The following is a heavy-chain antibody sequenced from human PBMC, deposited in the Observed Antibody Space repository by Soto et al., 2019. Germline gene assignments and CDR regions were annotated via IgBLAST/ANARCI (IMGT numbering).Heavy chain of an antibody. J-gene: IGHJ4*02. CDR2: MYPGDSDT. Sequence: ELQLVQSGAEVKKPGEPLKISCRGSGYSLTGYSIGWVRLMPVKGLAWTGIMYPGDSDTRYSPSFQGQVTISADKSISTAYLQWSSLKASDTAMYYCARAHGEATTNFDYWGQGTLVTVSS. CDR3: ARAHGEATTNFDY. V-gene: IGHV5-51*03. D-gene: IGHD5-12*01. CDR1: GYSLTGYS.